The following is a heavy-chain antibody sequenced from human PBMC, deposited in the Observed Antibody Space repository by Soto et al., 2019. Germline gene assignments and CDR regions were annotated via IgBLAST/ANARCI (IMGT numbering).Heavy chain of an antibody. CDR2: IIPSSGTP. V-gene: IGHV1-69*18. J-gene: IGHJ4*02. Sequence: QVQLVQSGAEVKKPGSSVKVSCKASGGSFNNYAVTWVRQAPGQGLEWMGRIIPSSGTPNYAQRFRGRVTNTADESTSTVSKELNSLKSEDTALYYCASSYGTSWYGDYWGQGTLVTVSS. CDR1: GGSFNNYA. D-gene: IGHD6-13*01. CDR3: ASSYGTSWYGDY.